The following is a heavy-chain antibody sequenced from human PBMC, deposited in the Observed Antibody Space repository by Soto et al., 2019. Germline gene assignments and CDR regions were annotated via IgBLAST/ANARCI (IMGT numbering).Heavy chain of an antibody. CDR1: GGSISSFY. CDR2: IHYSGST. Sequence: QVQLQESGPGLVKPSETLSLTCTVSGGSISSFYWSWIRQAPGKGLEWIGYIHYSGSTHYNPSLKCPVTISVDTSKNQFSLRLSSVTAADTAVYYCARSRIYGDSFDYGMDVWGQGTTVTVSS. V-gene: IGHV4-59*01. CDR3: ARSRIYGDSFDYGMDV. D-gene: IGHD4-17*01. J-gene: IGHJ6*02.